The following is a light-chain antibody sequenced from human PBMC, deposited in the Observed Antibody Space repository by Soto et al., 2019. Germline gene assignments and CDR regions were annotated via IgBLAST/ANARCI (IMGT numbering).Light chain of an antibody. CDR1: QAIRNN. CDR3: QQDFSYPFS. J-gene: IGKJ3*01. V-gene: IGKV1-6*01. Sequence: AIPMTQSPSSLSASVGDRVTITCRASQAIRNNLSWYHQRPGKAPYLLIHAASTLHSGVPSRFSGSGSGTEFTLTISSLQPEDFGSYYCQQDFSYPFSFGPGTTVDIK. CDR2: AAS.